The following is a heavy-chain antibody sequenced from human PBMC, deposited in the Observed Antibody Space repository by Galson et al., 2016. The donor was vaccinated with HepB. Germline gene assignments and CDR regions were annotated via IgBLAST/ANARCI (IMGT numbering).Heavy chain of an antibody. D-gene: IGHD3-10*01. Sequence: SLRLSCAASGFAFGSHWMHWVRQVPGKGLVWVSRINSDGTITDHADSVQGRFTISRDNAENTLYLQINSLRVEDAAVYYCARDRGGSAGAFNWFDPWGQGTLVTVSS. V-gene: IGHV3-74*01. CDR2: INSDGTIT. CDR3: ARDRGGSAGAFNWFDP. CDR1: GFAFGSHW. J-gene: IGHJ5*02.